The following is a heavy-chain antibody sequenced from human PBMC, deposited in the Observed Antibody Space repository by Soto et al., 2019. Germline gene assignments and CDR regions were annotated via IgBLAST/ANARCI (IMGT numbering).Heavy chain of an antibody. J-gene: IGHJ6*02. V-gene: IGHV4-34*01. D-gene: IGHD2-2*02. CDR2: ITEGGTT. CDR3: ARGGCSSTSCYTGGPGIALLGIYYGMDV. CDR1: GDSFSGYF. Sequence: SETLSLTCAVHGDSFSGYFWTWIRQPPGKGLEWIAEITEGGTTNYSPSLKSRVSIAVDSSKRQFSLTLSSVTAADTAVYYCARGGCSSTSCYTGGPGIALLGIYYGMDVWGQGTTVTVSS.